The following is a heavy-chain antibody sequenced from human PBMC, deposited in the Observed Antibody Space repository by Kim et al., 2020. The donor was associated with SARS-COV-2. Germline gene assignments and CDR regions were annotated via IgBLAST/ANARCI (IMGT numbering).Heavy chain of an antibody. CDR1: GFTFGDYA. J-gene: IGHJ3*02. V-gene: IGHV3-49*03. CDR3: TRSDSVFRSGYDLVAFDI. D-gene: IGHD5-12*01. Sequence: GGSLRLSCTASGFTFGDYAMSWFRQAPGKGLEWVGFIRSKAYGGTTEYAASVKGRFTISRDDSKSIAYLQMNSLKTEDTAVYYCTRSDSVFRSGYDLVAFDIWGQGTMVTVSS. CDR2: IRSKAYGGTT.